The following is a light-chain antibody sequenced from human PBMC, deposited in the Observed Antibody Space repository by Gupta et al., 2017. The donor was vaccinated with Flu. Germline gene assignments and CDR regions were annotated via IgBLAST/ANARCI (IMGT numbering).Light chain of an antibody. V-gene: IGKV1-5*03. CDR1: QSVSSR. CDR3: QQYDLYWT. CDR2: KAS. J-gene: IGKJ1*01. Sequence: DLQMTQSPSTLSASVGDRVTITCRASQSVSSRLTWYQQKPGKAPKLLIYKASTLESGVPSRFSGSGSGTEFTLTISSLQPDDFATYYCQQYDLYWTFGQGTKVEIK.